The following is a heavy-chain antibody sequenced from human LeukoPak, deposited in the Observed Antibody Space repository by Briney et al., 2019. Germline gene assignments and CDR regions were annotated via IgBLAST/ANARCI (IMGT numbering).Heavy chain of an antibody. V-gene: IGHV1-18*01. Sequence: ASVKVSCKASGYTFTSYGISWVRQAPGQGLEWMGWISGYNGNTNYAQKLQGRVTMTTDTSTSTAYMELRRLRSDDTAVYYCARVFYDSSGYYQVYYFDYWGQGTLVTVSS. CDR2: ISGYNGNT. D-gene: IGHD3-22*01. CDR3: ARVFYDSSGYYQVYYFDY. CDR1: GYTFTSYG. J-gene: IGHJ4*02.